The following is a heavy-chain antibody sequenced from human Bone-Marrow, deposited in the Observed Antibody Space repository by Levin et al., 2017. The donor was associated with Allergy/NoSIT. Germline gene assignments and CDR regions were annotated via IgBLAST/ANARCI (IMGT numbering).Heavy chain of an antibody. CDR2: IYPGDSET. CDR3: ARGLDTAMVTFAFDL. CDR1: GYSFASYW. Sequence: GESLKISCQGSGYSFASYWVAWVRQMPGKDLEWMGIIYPGDSETRYSPSFQGLVIISADKSISTAYLQWSSLKASDTAMYYCARGLDTAMVTFAFDLWGQGTKVTVSS. V-gene: IGHV5-51*01. D-gene: IGHD5-18*01. J-gene: IGHJ3*01.